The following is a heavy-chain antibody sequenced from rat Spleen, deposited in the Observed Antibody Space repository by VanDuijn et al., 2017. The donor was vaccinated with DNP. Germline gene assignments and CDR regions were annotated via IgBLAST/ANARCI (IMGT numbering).Heavy chain of an antibody. CDR1: GFTFSDYY. CDR2: IGSDGYAP. CDR3: VRWNSGHFDY. Sequence: EVQLVESGGDLVKPGRSLKLSCTASGFTFSDYYMAWVRQAPTRGLEWVAYIGSDGYAPYYGVSVKGRFTISRDNAKSTLYLQMNSLRSEDMATYYCVRWNSGHFDYWGQGVMVTVSS. J-gene: IGHJ2*01. V-gene: IGHV5-22*01. D-gene: IGHD4-3*01.